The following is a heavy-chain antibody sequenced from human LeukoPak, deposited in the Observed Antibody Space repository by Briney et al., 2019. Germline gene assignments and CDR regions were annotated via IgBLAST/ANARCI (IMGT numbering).Heavy chain of an antibody. J-gene: IGHJ4*02. CDR1: GYSISSGYY. Sequence: SETLSLTCAVSGYSISSGYYWGWIRQPPGKGLEWIASIYYSGNSYYNPSLTSRATISVNTSKNQFSLKLSSVTAADTAQYYCARISYYYDDSGQPGYFDYWGLGTLVTVSS. CDR2: IYYSGNS. D-gene: IGHD3-22*01. V-gene: IGHV4-38-2*01. CDR3: ARISYYYDDSGQPGYFDY.